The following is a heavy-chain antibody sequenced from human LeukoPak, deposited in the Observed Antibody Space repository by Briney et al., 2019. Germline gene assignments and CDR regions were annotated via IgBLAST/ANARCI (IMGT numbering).Heavy chain of an antibody. V-gene: IGHV3-23*01. Sequence: GGSLRLSCAASGFTFSTYAMTWVRQAPGKGLEAVSSISGSGAGKFYAAPVKGRFTTSRDNSKNTLYVQMNSLRDEDTAVYYCAKAAYGDYAGAFDIWGQGTIVIVSS. CDR1: GFTFSTYA. CDR2: ISGSGAGK. CDR3: AKAAYGDYAGAFDI. D-gene: IGHD4-17*01. J-gene: IGHJ3*02.